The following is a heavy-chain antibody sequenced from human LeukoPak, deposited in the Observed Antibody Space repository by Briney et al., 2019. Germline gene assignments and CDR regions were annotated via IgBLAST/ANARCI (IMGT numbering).Heavy chain of an antibody. V-gene: IGHV4-4*07. J-gene: IGHJ4*02. Sequence: SDTLSLTCTVSGGSINSYFWGWVRQPAGKGLEWIGRIYTTGTTHFNPSLRSRLTMSVDTSKNLFSLNLSSVTAAETAVYYCARQGYGASWYHLDYWGRGTLVTVSS. D-gene: IGHD6-13*01. CDR3: ARQGYGASWYHLDY. CDR1: GGSINSYF. CDR2: IYTTGTT.